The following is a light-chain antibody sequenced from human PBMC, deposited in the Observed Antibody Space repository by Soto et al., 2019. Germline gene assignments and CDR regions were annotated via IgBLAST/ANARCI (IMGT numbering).Light chain of an antibody. Sequence: EIVLTQSPGTLSLSPGERATLSCRASQSINIGSLAWYQQKPGQAPRLLIYGASSRATGVPDRFRGSGSGTDFTLTITRLEPEDFALYYCQQYANEPRTTFGGGTKVEL. CDR2: GAS. CDR1: QSINIGS. V-gene: IGKV3-20*01. CDR3: QQYANEPRTT. J-gene: IGKJ4*01.